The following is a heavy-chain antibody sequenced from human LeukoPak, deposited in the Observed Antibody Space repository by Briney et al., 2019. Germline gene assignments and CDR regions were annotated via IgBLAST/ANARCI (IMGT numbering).Heavy chain of an antibody. V-gene: IGHV3-30-3*01. J-gene: IGHJ4*02. CDR1: GFTFSSYA. Sequence: GGSLRLSCAASGFTFSSYAMHWVRQAPGKGLEWVTVISYDGSNKYYADSVKGRFTISRDNSKNTLYLQMNSLRAEDTAVYYCARARNYGDYVGYWGQGTLVTVSS. D-gene: IGHD4-17*01. CDR2: ISYDGSNK. CDR3: ARARNYGDYVGY.